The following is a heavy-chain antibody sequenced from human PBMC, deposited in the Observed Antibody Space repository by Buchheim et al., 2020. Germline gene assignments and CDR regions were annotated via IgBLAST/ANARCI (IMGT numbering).Heavy chain of an antibody. D-gene: IGHD3-22*01. CDR3: ARGGSGYYYPFDFDN. J-gene: IGHJ4*02. CDR1: GLTFSSSA. CDR2: ISASGGST. V-gene: IGHV3-23*01. Sequence: EVQLLESGGGLIQPGGSLRLFCAASGLTFSSSAMNWVRQAPAKGLEWVSGISASGGSTSYADSVKGRFTLSRDNSKNTLYLQMNSLRAEHTAVYFCARGGSGYYYPFDFDNWGQGTL.